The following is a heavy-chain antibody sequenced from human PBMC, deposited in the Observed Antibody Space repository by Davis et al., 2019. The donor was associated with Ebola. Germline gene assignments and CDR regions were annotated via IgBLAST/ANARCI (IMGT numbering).Heavy chain of an antibody. V-gene: IGHV1-8*02. J-gene: IGHJ4*02. D-gene: IGHD6-19*01. CDR3: ARVQRSSGWYGGFYY. Sequence: AASVKVSCKASGGTFSSYAINWVRQATGQGLEWMGWMNPNSGNTGYAQKFQGRVTMTRNTSISTAYMELSSLRSEDTAVYYCARVQRSSGWYGGFYYWGQGTLVTVSS. CDR1: GGTFSSYA. CDR2: MNPNSGNT.